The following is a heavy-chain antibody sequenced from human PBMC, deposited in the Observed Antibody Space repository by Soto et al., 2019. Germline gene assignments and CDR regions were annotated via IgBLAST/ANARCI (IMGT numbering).Heavy chain of an antibody. CDR2: ISGSAGST. J-gene: IGHJ4*02. Sequence: EVQLLESGGGLVQPGGSLRLSCAASGFTFSSYAMSWVRQAPGTGLEWVSAISGSAGSTYYADSVKGRFTISRDNSKNTLYLQMNSLRAEDTAVYYCAKDVGMAGCGVYWGQGTLVTVSA. D-gene: IGHD6-19*01. CDR3: AKDVGMAGCGVY. V-gene: IGHV3-23*01. CDR1: GFTFSSYA.